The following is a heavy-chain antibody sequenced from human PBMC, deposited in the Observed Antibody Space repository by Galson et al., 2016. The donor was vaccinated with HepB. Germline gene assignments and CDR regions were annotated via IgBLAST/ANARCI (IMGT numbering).Heavy chain of an antibody. Sequence: SVKVSCKASGYTLTTYAINWVRQAPGQGLEWMGWINTNTGKSMYAEGFTGRFVFSLDSSVSTAYLQISSLKAEDTAVYYCVRDKYLVDFWSGYYTGLVNHYDGMDVWGQGTMVTVSS. J-gene: IGHJ6*02. CDR3: VRDKYLVDFWSGYYTGLVNHYDGMDV. V-gene: IGHV7-4-1*02. CDR2: INTNTGKS. CDR1: GYTLTTYA. D-gene: IGHD3-3*01.